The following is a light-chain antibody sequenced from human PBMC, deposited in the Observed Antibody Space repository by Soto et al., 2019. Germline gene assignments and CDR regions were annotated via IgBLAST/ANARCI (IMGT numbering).Light chain of an antibody. Sequence: QSALTQPASVSGSPGQSITISCTGTRSDVGAYNYVSWYQQHPGKAPKVMIYEVTNRPSGVSDRFSGSKSGNTASLTISGLQAEDEADYYCTSYTTSSTWVFGGGTQLTVL. J-gene: IGLJ3*02. V-gene: IGLV2-14*01. CDR2: EVT. CDR1: RSDVGAYNY. CDR3: TSYTTSSTWV.